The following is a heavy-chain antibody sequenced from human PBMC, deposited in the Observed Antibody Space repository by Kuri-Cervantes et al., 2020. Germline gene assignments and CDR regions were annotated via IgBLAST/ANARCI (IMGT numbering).Heavy chain of an antibody. CDR2: TSYDGSNK. V-gene: IGHV3-30*18. J-gene: IGHJ3*02. Sequence: GGSLRLSCVASGFTFSSYGMHWVRQAPGKGLEWVAVTSYDGSNKYYGDSVKGRFTISRDNSKNMLYLQMNSLRAEDTALYYCAKDRGRYDILTGYWADAFDIWGQGTMVTVSS. CDR3: AKDRGRYDILTGYWADAFDI. D-gene: IGHD3-9*01. CDR1: GFTFSSYG.